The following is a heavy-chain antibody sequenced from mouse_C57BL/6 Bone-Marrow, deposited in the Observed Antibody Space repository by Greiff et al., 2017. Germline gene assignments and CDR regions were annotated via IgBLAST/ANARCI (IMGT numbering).Heavy chain of an antibody. J-gene: IGHJ1*03. D-gene: IGHD2-14*01. Sequence: VMLVESGPGLVQPSQSLSITCTVSGFSLTSYGVHWVRQSPGKGLEWLGVIWRGGSTDYNAAFMSRLSITKDNSKSQVFFKMNSLQADDTAIYYCAKNGEYDRPFDCDIDVWGTQTTLTVSP. CDR2: IWRGGST. CDR1: GFSLTSYG. CDR3: AKNGEYDRPFDCDIDV. V-gene: IGHV2-5*01.